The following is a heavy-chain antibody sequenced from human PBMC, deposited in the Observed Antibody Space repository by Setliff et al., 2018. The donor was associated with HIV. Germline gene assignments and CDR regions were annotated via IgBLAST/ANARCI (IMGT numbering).Heavy chain of an antibody. Sequence: LRLSCAASGFTFSDYHMSWIRQAPGKGLEWISYISTGTTIFYADSVKGRFTISRDNAKNSLYLEMNSLRAEDTAVYYCAKDIVVVIGPPFQHWGQGTLVTVS. V-gene: IGHV3-11*01. CDR2: ISTGTTI. CDR3: AKDIVVVIGPPFQH. D-gene: IGHD3-22*01. CDR1: GFTFSDYH. J-gene: IGHJ1*01.